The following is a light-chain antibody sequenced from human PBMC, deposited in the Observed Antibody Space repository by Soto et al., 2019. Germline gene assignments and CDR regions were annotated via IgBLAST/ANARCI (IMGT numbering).Light chain of an antibody. Sequence: EIVLTQSPATLSLSPGERATLSCRASQSVSSYLAWYQQKPGQAPRLLIYDASNRATGIPARFSGSGSGTDFTLAISSLEPEDFAVYYCQQRSNWPAVVYTVGQGTKLEIK. J-gene: IGKJ2*01. CDR3: QQRSNWPAVVYT. V-gene: IGKV3-11*01. CDR2: DAS. CDR1: QSVSSY.